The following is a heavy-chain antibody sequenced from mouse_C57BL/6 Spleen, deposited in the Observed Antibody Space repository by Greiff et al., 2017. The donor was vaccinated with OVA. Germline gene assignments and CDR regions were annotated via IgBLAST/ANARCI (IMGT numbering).Heavy chain of an antibody. CDR1: GFSLTSYG. CDR3: ARLWGPSY. CDR2: IWSGGST. V-gene: IGHV2-2*01. D-gene: IGHD1-1*02. J-gene: IGHJ3*01. Sequence: VQLQQSGPGLVQPSQSLSITCTVSGFSLTSYGVHWVRQSPGKGLEWLGVIWSGGSTDYNAAFISRLSISKDNSKSQVFFKMNSLQADDTAIYYCARLWGPSYWGQGTLVTVSA.